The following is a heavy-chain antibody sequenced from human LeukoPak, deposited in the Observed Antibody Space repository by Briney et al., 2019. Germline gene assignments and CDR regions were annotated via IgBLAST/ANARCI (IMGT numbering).Heavy chain of an antibody. D-gene: IGHD4-11*01. V-gene: IGHV3-23*01. CDR1: GFAVSGNY. Sequence: GGSLRLSCAASGFAVSGNYMSWVRQAPGQGLEWVSGISGSGYNTYYADSVKGRFTISRDNSENTLYLQMNTLGAEDTAVYYCAKGRTTITTPGVFDVWGQGTTVTVSP. J-gene: IGHJ3*01. CDR3: AKGRTTITTPGVFDV. CDR2: ISGSGYNT.